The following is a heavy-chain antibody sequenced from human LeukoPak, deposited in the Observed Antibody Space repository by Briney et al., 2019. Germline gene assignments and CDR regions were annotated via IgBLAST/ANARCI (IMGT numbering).Heavy chain of an antibody. CDR2: IYYSGST. D-gene: IGHD4-17*01. Sequence: SETLSLTCTVSGGSISSSSYYWGWIRQPPGKGLEWIGSIYYSGSTYYNPSLKSRVTISVDTSKNQFSLKLSSVTAADTAVYYCARHYPTVTTGYFQHWGQGTLVTVSS. V-gene: IGHV4-39*01. CDR3: ARHYPTVTTGYFQH. J-gene: IGHJ1*01. CDR1: GGSISSSSYY.